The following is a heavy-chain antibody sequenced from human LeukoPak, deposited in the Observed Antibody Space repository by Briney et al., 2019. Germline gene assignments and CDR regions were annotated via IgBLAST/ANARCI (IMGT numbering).Heavy chain of an antibody. V-gene: IGHV3-15*01. J-gene: IGHJ6*03. Sequence: PGGSLRLSXAASGFTFSNAWMSWVRQARGKGLEWVGRIKSKTDGGTTDYAAPVKGRFTISRDDSKNTLYLQMNSLKTEDTAVYYCTTAPSPVPSYYYYYMDVWGKGTTVTVSS. CDR1: GFTFSNAW. CDR3: TTAPSPVPSYYYYYMDV. CDR2: IKSKTDGGTT.